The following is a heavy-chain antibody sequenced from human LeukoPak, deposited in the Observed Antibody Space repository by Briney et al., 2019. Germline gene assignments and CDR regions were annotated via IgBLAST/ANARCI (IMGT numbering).Heavy chain of an antibody. J-gene: IGHJ3*02. CDR3: ATTLQQWLSTGGAFDI. Sequence: ASVKVSCKVSGYTLTELSMHWVRQAPGKGLEWMGGFDPEDGETIYAQKFQGRVTMTEDTSTDTAYMELSSLGSEDTAVYYCATTLQQWLSTGGAFDIWGQGTMVTVSS. V-gene: IGHV1-24*01. CDR2: FDPEDGET. CDR1: GYTLTELS. D-gene: IGHD6-19*01.